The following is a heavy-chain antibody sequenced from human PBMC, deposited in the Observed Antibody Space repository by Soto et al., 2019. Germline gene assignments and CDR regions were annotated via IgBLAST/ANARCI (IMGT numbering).Heavy chain of an antibody. J-gene: IGHJ6*02. CDR3: ARDRGYSGYDSPRYYYGMDV. V-gene: IGHV3-33*01. D-gene: IGHD5-12*01. CDR1: GFTFSSYG. CDR2: IWYDGSNK. Sequence: QVQLVESGGGVAQPGRSLRLSCAASGFTFSSYGMHWVRQAPGKGLEWVAVIWYDGSNKWYADSVKGRFTISRDNSKNTLHLQMNSLRAEDTAVYSCARDRGYSGYDSPRYYYGMDVWGQGTTVTVSS.